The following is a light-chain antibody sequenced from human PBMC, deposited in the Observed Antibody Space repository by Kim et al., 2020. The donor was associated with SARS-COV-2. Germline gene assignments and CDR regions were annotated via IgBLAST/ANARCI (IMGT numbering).Light chain of an antibody. J-gene: IGLJ2*01. V-gene: IGLV6-57*02. CDR1: SGSIATNY. CDR2: EDD. Sequence: KTVTISCTGSSGSIATNYVQWYQQRPGSAPIIVIYEDDERPSGVPDRFSGSIDRSANSASLTISGLKTEDEADYYCQSYDTTNHVVFGGGTRLTVL. CDR3: QSYDTTNHVV.